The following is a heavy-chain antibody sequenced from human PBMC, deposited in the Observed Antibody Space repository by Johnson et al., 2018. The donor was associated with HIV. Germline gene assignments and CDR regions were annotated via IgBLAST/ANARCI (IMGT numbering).Heavy chain of an antibody. CDR2: ISYDGSNK. Sequence: QVQLVESGGGLVQPGGSLRLSCAASGFTFSNAWMSWVRQAPGKGLEWVAVISYDGSNKYYADSVKGRFTISRDNSKNTLYLQMNSLRAEDTAVYYCSTGDIVVVVAELLLPLHDAFDSWGQGTLVTVAS. V-gene: IGHV3-30-3*01. J-gene: IGHJ3*02. CDR3: STGDIVVVVAELLLPLHDAFDS. D-gene: IGHD2-15*01. CDR1: GFTFSNAW.